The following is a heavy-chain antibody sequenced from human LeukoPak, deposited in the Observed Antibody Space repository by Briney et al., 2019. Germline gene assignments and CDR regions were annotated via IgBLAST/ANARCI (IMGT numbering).Heavy chain of an antibody. J-gene: IGHJ4*02. Sequence: PGRSLRLSCAASGFTFDSYSMHWVRQAPGKGLEWVSVIIYDGTNAHYADSVKGRFTVSRDNSRNTLFLQMNSLRPDDTVVYYCARDPGTRYSVKVGYYFDYWGQGTLVTVSS. CDR2: IIYDGTNA. D-gene: IGHD1-26*01. CDR3: ARDPGTRYSVKVGYYFDY. V-gene: IGHV3-30-3*01. CDR1: GFTFDSYS.